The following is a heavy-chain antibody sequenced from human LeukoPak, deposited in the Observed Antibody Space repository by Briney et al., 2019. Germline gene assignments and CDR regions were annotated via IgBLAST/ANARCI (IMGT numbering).Heavy chain of an antibody. V-gene: IGHV4-59*01. CDR1: GGSISSYY. Sequence: SETLSLTCTGSGGSISSYYWNWIRQAPGKGLEWIGYVYYSGSTNYNPSLKSRVTISVDMSKNQFSLKLSSVTAADTAMYYCARGGDLDYWGQGTLVTVSS. CDR2: VYYSGST. J-gene: IGHJ4*02. CDR3: ARGGDLDY.